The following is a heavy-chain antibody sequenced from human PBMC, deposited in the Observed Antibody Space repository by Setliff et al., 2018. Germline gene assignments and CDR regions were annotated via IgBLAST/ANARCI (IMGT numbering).Heavy chain of an antibody. D-gene: IGHD1-26*01. CDR3: ARDSGSYKVDAFDI. Sequence: ASVKVSCKASGYTFTRYYMYWVRQAPGQGLEWMGWINNYNVNTNYPQKFLGRVTMTTDTSTSTAYMELSSLRSEDTAVYYCARDSGSYKVDAFDIWGQGTMVTVSS. CDR1: GYTFTRYY. CDR2: INNYNVNT. V-gene: IGHV1-18*04. J-gene: IGHJ3*02.